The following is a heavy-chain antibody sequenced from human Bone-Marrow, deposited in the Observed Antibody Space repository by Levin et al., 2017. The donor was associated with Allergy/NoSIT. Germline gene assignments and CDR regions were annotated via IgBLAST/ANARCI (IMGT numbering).Heavy chain of an antibody. V-gene: IGHV4-39*01. CDR3: AREGTRSSSWHLS. CDR2: IYFTGDT. D-gene: IGHD6-13*01. CDR1: GYSISSNIYY. Sequence: SETLSLTCSVSGYSISSNIYYWGWIRQPPGKGLEWIGSIYFTGDTYYSPSLRSRLTMSIDTSRNQFSLRLTSVTAADTAVYFCAREGTRSSSWHLSWGQGTLVTVSS. J-gene: IGHJ5*02.